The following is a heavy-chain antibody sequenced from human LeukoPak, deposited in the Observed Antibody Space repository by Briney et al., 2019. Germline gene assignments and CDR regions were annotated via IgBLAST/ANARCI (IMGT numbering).Heavy chain of an antibody. J-gene: IGHJ4*02. CDR3: ARELRNDFWSGYFVY. Sequence: SVKVSCKASGGTFSSYAISWLRQAPGQGLEWMGGIIPIFGTANYAQKFQGRVTITADESTSTAYMELSSLRSEDTAVYYCARELRNDFWSGYFVYWGQGTLVTVSS. CDR1: GGTFSSYA. D-gene: IGHD3-3*01. CDR2: IIPIFGTA. V-gene: IGHV1-69*13.